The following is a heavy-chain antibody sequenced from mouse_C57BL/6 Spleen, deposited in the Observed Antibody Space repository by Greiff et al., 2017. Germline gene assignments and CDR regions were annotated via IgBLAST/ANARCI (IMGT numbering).Heavy chain of an antibody. Sequence: QVQLQQPGAELVMPGASVKLSCKASGYTFTSYWMHWVKQRPGQGLEWIGEIDPSDSYTNYNQKFKGKSTLTVDKSSSTAYMQLSSLTSEDSAVYYCARTSYDYWFAYWGQGTLVTVSA. V-gene: IGHV1-69*01. CDR3: ARTSYDYWFAY. CDR2: IDPSDSYT. CDR1: GYTFTSYW. D-gene: IGHD2-4*01. J-gene: IGHJ3*01.